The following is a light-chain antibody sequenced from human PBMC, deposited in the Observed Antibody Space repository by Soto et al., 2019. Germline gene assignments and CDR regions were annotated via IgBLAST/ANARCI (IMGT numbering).Light chain of an antibody. CDR1: QSISWY. CDR3: QHSSDWSLLRS. V-gene: IGKV3-11*01. J-gene: IGKJ4*01. Sequence: EIVLTQSPATLSLSPGEGATLSCRASQSISWYLAWYQQKPGQAPRLLIYDASTRATGIPARFSGSGTGTDLTLTVNSLEPEDVTAYYCQHSSDWSLLRSFGGGTKVDFK. CDR2: DAS.